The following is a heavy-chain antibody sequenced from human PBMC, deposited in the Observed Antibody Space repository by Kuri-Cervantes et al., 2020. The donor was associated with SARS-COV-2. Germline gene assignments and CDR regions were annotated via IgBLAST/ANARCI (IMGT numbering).Heavy chain of an antibody. CDR3: VRDGDHWNFDY. CDR2: ISYDGSNK. D-gene: IGHD1-1*01. Sequence: SLMISCAASGFTFSSYAMHWVRQAPGKGLEWVAVISYDGSNKYYADSVKGRFTLSRDNAKNMLFLQMNSLRAEDTAVYYCVRDGDHWNFDYWGQGTLVTVSS. J-gene: IGHJ4*02. CDR1: GFTFSSYA. V-gene: IGHV3-30*07.